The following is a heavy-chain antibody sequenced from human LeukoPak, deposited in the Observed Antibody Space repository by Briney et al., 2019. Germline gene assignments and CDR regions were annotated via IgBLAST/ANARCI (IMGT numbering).Heavy chain of an antibody. Sequence: GASVKVSCKASGGTFSSYAISWVRQAPGQGLEWMGGIIPIFGTANYAQKFQGRVTITTDESTSTAYMELSSLRSEDTAVYYCARVILWFGEDDDYWGQGTLVTVSS. D-gene: IGHD3-10*01. CDR3: ARVILWFGEDDDY. CDR2: IIPIFGTA. V-gene: IGHV1-69*05. J-gene: IGHJ4*02. CDR1: GGTFSSYA.